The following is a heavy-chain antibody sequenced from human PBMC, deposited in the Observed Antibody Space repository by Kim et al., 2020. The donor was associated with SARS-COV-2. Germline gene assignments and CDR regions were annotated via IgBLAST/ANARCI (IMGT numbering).Heavy chain of an antibody. Sequence: GGSLRLSCTASGFTFGDYAMSWFRQAPGKGLGWVGFIRSKAYSGTTEYAASVKGRFTIPRDDSKSIAYLRMNSLKTEDTAVYYCTNIAVAGDYNNYYSMDVWGQGTTVTVSS. CDR3: TNIAVAGDYNNYYSMDV. CDR1: GFTFGDYA. J-gene: IGHJ6*02. CDR2: IRSKAYSGTT. D-gene: IGHD6-19*01. V-gene: IGHV3-49*03.